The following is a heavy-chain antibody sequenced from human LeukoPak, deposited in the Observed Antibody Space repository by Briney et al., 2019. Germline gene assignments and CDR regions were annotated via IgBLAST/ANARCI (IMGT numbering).Heavy chain of an antibody. CDR3: ASSLPEDTAMVGDYYYYMDV. D-gene: IGHD5-18*01. J-gene: IGHJ6*03. V-gene: IGHV1-69*13. CDR1: GGTFSSYA. Sequence: ASVKVSCKASGGTFSSYAISWVRQAPGQGLEWMGGIIPIFGTANYAQKFQGRVTITADESTSTAYMELSSLRSEDTAVYYCASSLPEDTAMVGDYYYYMDVWGKGTTVTVSS. CDR2: IIPIFGTA.